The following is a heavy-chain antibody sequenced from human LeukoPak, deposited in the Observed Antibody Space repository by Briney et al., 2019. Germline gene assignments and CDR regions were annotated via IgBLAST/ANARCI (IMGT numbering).Heavy chain of an antibody. CDR2: TIPMFRTA. CDR3: ARHGSGRYYPAEGRVDY. CDR1: GYTFTGYY. D-gene: IGHD3-10*01. V-gene: IGHV1-46*03. Sequence: ASVKVSCKASGYTFTGYYMHWVRQAPGQGLEWKGGTIPMFRTANYAQKFQGRVSMTRDTSTSTVYMELSSLRSEDTAVYYCARHGSGRYYPAEGRVDYWGQGTLVTVSS. J-gene: IGHJ4*02.